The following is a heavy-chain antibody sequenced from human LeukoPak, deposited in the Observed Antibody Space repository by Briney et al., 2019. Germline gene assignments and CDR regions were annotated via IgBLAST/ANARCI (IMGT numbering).Heavy chain of an antibody. D-gene: IGHD1-26*01. CDR2: INHSGST. J-gene: IGHJ4*02. Sequence: SETLSLTCAVYGGSFSGYYWSWIRQPPGKGLEWIGEINHSGSTNYNPSLKSRVTTSVDTSKNQFSLKLSSVTAADTAVYYCARVGGSYYLDYWGQGTLVTVSS. CDR1: GGSFSGYY. V-gene: IGHV4-34*01. CDR3: ARVGGSYYLDY.